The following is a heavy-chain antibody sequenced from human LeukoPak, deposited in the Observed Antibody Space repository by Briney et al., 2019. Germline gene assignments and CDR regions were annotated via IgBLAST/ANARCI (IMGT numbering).Heavy chain of an antibody. Sequence: ASVKVPCKASGYTFTSYDINWVRQAPGQGLQWMGWINANSGGTNYAQKFQGRVTLTRDTSISTAYMELNKLRSDDTAVYYCARGASARYWGQGTLVTVSS. CDR3: ARGASARY. CDR1: GYTFTSYD. CDR2: INANSGGT. J-gene: IGHJ4*02. V-gene: IGHV1-2*02.